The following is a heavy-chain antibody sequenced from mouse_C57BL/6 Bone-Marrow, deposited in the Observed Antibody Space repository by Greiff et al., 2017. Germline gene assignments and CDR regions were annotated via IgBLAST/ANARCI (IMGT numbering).Heavy chain of an antibody. CDR2: IRNKANGYTT. D-gene: IGHD2-4*01. J-gene: IGHJ4*01. Sequence: EVKLMESGGGLVQPGGSLSLSCAASGFTFTDYYMSWVRQPPGKALEWLGFIRNKANGYTTEYSASVKGRFTISRDNSQSILYIQMNALRAEDSATYYCAREPLSYDYDRAYAMDYWGQGTTVTVSS. V-gene: IGHV7-3*01. CDR3: AREPLSYDYDRAYAMDY. CDR1: GFTFTDYY.